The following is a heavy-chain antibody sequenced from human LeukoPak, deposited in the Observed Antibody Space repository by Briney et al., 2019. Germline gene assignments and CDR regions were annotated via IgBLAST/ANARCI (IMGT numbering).Heavy chain of an antibody. CDR1: GYIFTSYW. J-gene: IGHJ4*02. V-gene: IGHV5-51*01. D-gene: IGHD3-22*01. CDR2: IHPGDSDP. Sequence: GESLKISCRASGYIFTSYWLGWVRQTPDKGLEWVGIIHPGDSDPRYSPSFQGQVTISVDRSVTTAYLQWGSLKASDTAMYYCARPSGNYDSSEQFDYWGQGTLVTVSS. CDR3: ARPSGNYDSSEQFDY.